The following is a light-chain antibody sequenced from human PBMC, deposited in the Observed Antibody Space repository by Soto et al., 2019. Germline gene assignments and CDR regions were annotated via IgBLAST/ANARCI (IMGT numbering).Light chain of an antibody. Sequence: QSVLTQPASVSVSPGQSITISCNGSRSDVGAYNYVSWYQHHPGKVPKLIIYAVSNRPSGVSNRFSGSKSANTASLTISGLQAEDEAEYYCTSYIGTDLLVFGGGTKLTVL. CDR2: AVS. V-gene: IGLV2-14*01. J-gene: IGLJ2*01. CDR3: TSYIGTDLLV. CDR1: RSDVGAYNY.